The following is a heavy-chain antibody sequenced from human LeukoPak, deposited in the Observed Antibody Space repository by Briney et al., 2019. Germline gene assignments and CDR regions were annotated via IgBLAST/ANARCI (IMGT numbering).Heavy chain of an antibody. CDR2: INPSGSST. V-gene: IGHV1-46*01. D-gene: IGHD2-8*01. CDR1: GYTFTNYY. Sequence: ASVKVSCKASGYTFTNYYIHWVRQAPGQGLEWMGIINPSGSSTSYAQKFQGRVTMTRDTSTSTVYMELSSLRSEDTAVYYCAGGTTNTKGAFDMWGQGTMVTVSS. CDR3: AGGTTNTKGAFDM. J-gene: IGHJ3*02.